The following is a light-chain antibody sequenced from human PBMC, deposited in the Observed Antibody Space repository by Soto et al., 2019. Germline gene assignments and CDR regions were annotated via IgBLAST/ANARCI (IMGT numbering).Light chain of an antibody. V-gene: IGLV2-8*01. CDR3: SSYAGNNPRYV. CDR2: EVT. J-gene: IGLJ1*01. CDR1: NGDVGNYNY. Sequence: QSVLTQPASASGSPGQSVTISCTGTNGDVGNYNYVSWYQQHPGKAPKLIIYEVTERPSGVPNRFSGSKSDNTAYLTVSGLQADDEADYYCSSYAGNNPRYVFGTGTKVTVL.